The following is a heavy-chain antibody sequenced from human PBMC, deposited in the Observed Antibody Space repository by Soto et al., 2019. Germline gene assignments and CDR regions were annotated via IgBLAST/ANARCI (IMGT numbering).Heavy chain of an antibody. V-gene: IGHV5-51*01. CDR1: GYSFTSYW. D-gene: IGHD6-13*01. J-gene: IGHJ6*02. CDR3: ASGSSWYRHYYGMDV. Sequence: PGESLKISCKGSGYSFTSYWIGWVRQMPGKGLEWTGIIYPGDSDTRYSPSFQGQVTISADKSISTAYLQWSSLKASDTAMYYCASGSSWYRHYYGMDVWGQGTTVTVSS. CDR2: IYPGDSDT.